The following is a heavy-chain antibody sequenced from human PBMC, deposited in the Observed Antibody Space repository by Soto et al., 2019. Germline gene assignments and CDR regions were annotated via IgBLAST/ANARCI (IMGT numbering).Heavy chain of an antibody. V-gene: IGHV4-4*02. Sequence: SETLSLTCAVSGGSISSSNWWSWVRQPPGKGLEWLGEIYHSGSTKYNPYIKSRVTISVDKSKSQLPLKLSTVTAADTAGYYCAGKSDFWSGYYNWFDTWGQGTLVTVSS. CDR2: IYHSGST. CDR1: GGSISSSNW. D-gene: IGHD3-3*01. CDR3: AGKSDFWSGYYNWFDT. J-gene: IGHJ5*02.